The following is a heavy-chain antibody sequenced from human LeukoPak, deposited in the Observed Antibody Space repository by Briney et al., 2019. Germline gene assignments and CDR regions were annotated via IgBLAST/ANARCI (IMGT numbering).Heavy chain of an antibody. CDR2: IKQDGSEK. V-gene: IGHV3-7*01. Sequence: GGSLRLSCAASGFTFSSYWMSWVRQAPGKGLEWVANIKQDGSEKYYVDSVKGRFTISRDNAKNSLYLQMNSLRDEDTAVYYCARGRAQYIYCSSTNCYAPDYWGQGTLVTVSS. CDR1: GFTFSSYW. CDR3: ARGRAQYIYCSSTNCYAPDY. J-gene: IGHJ4*02. D-gene: IGHD2-2*01.